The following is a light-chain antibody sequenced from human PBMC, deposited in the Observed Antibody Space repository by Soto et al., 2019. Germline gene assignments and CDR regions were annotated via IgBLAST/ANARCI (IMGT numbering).Light chain of an antibody. V-gene: IGKV3-15*01. J-gene: IGKJ4*01. CDR2: DAS. CDR1: QSVSSN. Sequence: EVLMTQSPATLSVSPGERATLSCRASQSVSSNLAWYQQRPGQAPSPLIYDASTRATGVPARFSGSGSGTEFTLTISSLQSEDFAVYYCQQYNYWPPTFGGGTKVEIK. CDR3: QQYNYWPPT.